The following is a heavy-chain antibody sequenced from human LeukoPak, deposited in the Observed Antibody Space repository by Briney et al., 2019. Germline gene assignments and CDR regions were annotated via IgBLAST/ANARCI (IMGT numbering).Heavy chain of an antibody. J-gene: IGHJ4*02. CDR2: IYHSGST. D-gene: IGHD5-18*01. Sequence: SETLSLTCAVYGGSFSGYYWSWIRQPPGKGLEWIGSIYHSGSTYYNPSLKSRVTISVDTSKNQFSLKLSSVTAADTAVYYCARLGLATAYDYWGQGTLVTVSS. CDR1: GGSFSGYY. CDR3: ARLGLATAYDY. V-gene: IGHV4-34*01.